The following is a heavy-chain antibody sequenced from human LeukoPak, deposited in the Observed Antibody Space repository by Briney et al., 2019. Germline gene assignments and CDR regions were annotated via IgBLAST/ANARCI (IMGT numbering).Heavy chain of an antibody. D-gene: IGHD5-12*01. CDR1: GGSISSYY. J-gene: IGHJ4*02. V-gene: IGHV4-59*08. Sequence: SETLSLTCTVSGGSISSYYWSWIRQPPGKGLEWLGYIYYSGSTNYNPSLKSRVTISVDTSKNQFSLKLSSVTAADTAVYYCARHAENGSDRFDYWGQGTLVTVSS. CDR2: IYYSGST. CDR3: ARHAENGSDRFDY.